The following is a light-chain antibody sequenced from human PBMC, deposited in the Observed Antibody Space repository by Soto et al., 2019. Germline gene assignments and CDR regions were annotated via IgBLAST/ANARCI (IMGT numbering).Light chain of an antibody. CDR2: TNN. Sequence: QSVLTQPTSASGPPGQRVTISCFGSSSNIGRDYVYWFQQIPGTIPKLLIYTNNHRSSGVPDRFSGSKSGTSASLAISGLRSEDEADYYCAAWDDSLSGWVFGGGTKLTVL. CDR1: SSNIGRDY. CDR3: AAWDDSLSGWV. V-gene: IGLV1-47*02. J-gene: IGLJ3*02.